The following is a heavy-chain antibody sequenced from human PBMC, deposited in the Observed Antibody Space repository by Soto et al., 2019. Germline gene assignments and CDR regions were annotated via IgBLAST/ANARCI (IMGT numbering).Heavy chain of an antibody. CDR3: ARDQGYSSGPLGY. CDR1: GGTFSSYA. D-gene: IGHD6-19*01. CDR2: IIPLFGTS. J-gene: IGHJ4*02. V-gene: IGHV1-69*01. Sequence: QVQLVQSGAEVKKPGSSVKVSCKASGGTFSSYAISWVRQAPGQGLEWRGGIIPLFGTSNYAQKCQGRVTITADESTSTASMELSSLRSEDTAVYYCARDQGYSSGPLGYWGQGTLVTVSS.